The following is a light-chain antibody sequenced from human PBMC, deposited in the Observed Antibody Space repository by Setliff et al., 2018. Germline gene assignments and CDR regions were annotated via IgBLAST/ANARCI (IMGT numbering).Light chain of an antibody. J-gene: IGKJ4*01. V-gene: IGKV2-28*01. CDR1: QSLLERNGYNY. CDR2: LGS. Sequence: DIVMTQSPASLPVTPGEPASISCRSSQSLLERNGYNYLDWYVQKPGQSPQLLIYLGSNRASGVPDRFSGSESGTDFTLKISRVEAEDVGLYYCMQTRQVPVTFGGGTKV. CDR3: MQTRQVPVT.